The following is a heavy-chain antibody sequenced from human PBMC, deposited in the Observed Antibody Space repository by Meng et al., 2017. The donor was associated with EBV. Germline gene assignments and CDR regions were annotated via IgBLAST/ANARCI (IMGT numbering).Heavy chain of an antibody. CDR1: GVPFRYYA. CDR3: ASESGRGYTPDY. J-gene: IGHJ4*02. Sequence: GQLGRSAAAVNKLGAPVKFSRKPFGVPFRYYAINWVRQAPGQGLKWLRGYLPRLGAPNSAPKYHGRVTITADESTSTHYMDLSSLRSEDTAIYYCASESGRGYTPDYWGQGTLVTVSS. V-gene: IGHV1-69*01. CDR2: YLPRLGAP. D-gene: IGHD3-10*01.